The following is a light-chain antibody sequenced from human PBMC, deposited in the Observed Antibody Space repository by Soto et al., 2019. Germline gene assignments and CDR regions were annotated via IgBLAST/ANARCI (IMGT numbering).Light chain of an antibody. CDR3: AAWDDSLNGYV. Sequence: QSVLTQPPSASGTPRQRVTISCSGSSSNIGSKTVNWYQQLPGTAPKLLIYGSDQRPSGVPDRFSGSKSGTSASLAISGLQSEDEADYYCAAWDDSLNGYVFGTGTKVTVL. V-gene: IGLV1-44*01. CDR2: GSD. CDR1: SSNIGSKT. J-gene: IGLJ1*01.